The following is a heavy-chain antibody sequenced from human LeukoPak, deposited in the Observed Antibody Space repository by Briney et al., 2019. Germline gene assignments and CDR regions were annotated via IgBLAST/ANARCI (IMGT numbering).Heavy chain of an antibody. CDR2: ISSSSSYI. J-gene: IGHJ4*02. CDR1: GFTFSSYS. Sequence: PGRSLRLSCAASGFTFSSYSMNGVRQAPGKGLEWVSSISSSSSYIYYADSVKGRFTISRDNAKNSLYLQMNSLRAEDTAVYYCARDDLIQLIDYWGQGTLVTVSS. CDR3: ARDDLIQLIDY. D-gene: IGHD5-18*01. V-gene: IGHV3-21*01.